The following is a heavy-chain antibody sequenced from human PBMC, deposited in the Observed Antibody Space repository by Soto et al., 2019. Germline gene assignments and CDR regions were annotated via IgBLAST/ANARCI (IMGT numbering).Heavy chain of an antibody. CDR1: GFTVSAYG. D-gene: IGHD5-18*01. Sequence: PGGSLRLSCTASGFTVSAYGMHWVRQAPGKGLECVAVLSYDGNSQYYADSVKGRFTISRDNSKNTLYLQMNSLRDDDAAVYYCARSISWKQLWAIDYWGQGTLVTVSS. V-gene: IGHV3-30*03. CDR2: LSYDGNSQ. CDR3: ARSISWKQLWAIDY. J-gene: IGHJ4*02.